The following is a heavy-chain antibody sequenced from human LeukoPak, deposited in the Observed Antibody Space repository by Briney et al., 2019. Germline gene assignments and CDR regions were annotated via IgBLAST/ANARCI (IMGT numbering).Heavy chain of an antibody. J-gene: IGHJ6*02. V-gene: IGHV5-51*01. CDR1: GYSFTNYW. Sequence: GESLKISCKGSGYSFTNYWIGWVRQMPGKGLEWMGIIYPGDAVTRYSPSFQGQVTISADKSISTAFLQWTSLKASDTAMYYCARRGRYFGSGSYYQCGLAVWGQGTTVTVSS. CDR2: IYPGDAVT. D-gene: IGHD3-10*01. CDR3: ARRGRYFGSGSYYQCGLAV.